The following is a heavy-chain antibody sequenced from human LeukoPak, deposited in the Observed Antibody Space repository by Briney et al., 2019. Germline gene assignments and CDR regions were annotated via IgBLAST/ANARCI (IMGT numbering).Heavy chain of an antibody. D-gene: IGHD3-3*01. CDR1: GGSISSGDYY. V-gene: IGHV4-30-4*01. CDR3: ARGLQESDFRVVMSYNWFDP. CDR2: IYYSGST. Sequence: PSETLSLTCTVSGGSISSGDYYWSWIRQPPGKGLEWIGYIYYSGSTYYNPSLKSRVTISVDTSKNQFSLKLSSVTAADTAVYYCARGLQESDFRVVMSYNWFDPWGQGTLVTVSS. J-gene: IGHJ5*02.